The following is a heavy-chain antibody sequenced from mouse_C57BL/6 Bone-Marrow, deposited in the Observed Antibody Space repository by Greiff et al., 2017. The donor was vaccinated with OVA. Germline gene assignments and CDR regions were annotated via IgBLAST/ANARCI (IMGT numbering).Heavy chain of an antibody. J-gene: IGHJ1*03. CDR3: ASLGWYFDV. CDR2: ISDGGSYT. D-gene: IGHD4-1*01. CDR1: GFTFSSYA. Sequence: EVMLVESGGGLVKPGGSLKLSCAASGFTFSSYAMSWVRQTPEKRLEWVATISDGGSYTYYPANVKGRFTISRDNAKNNLYLQMSHLKSEDTAMYYCASLGWYFDVWGTGTTVTVSS. V-gene: IGHV5-4*03.